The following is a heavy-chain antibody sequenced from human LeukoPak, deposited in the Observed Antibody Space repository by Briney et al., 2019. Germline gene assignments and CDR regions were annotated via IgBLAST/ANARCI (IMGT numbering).Heavy chain of an antibody. V-gene: IGHV3-30*02. CDR2: IRYDGSNK. J-gene: IGHJ4*02. Sequence: GGSLRLSCAASGFTFSSYAMHWVRQAPGKGLEWVAFIRYDGSNKYYADSVKGRFTISRDNSKNTLYLQKNSLRAEDTAVYYCAKDLSKELLYRRGKYYFDYWGQGTLATVSS. D-gene: IGHD3-3*01. CDR3: AKDLSKELLYRRGKYYFDY. CDR1: GFTFSSYA.